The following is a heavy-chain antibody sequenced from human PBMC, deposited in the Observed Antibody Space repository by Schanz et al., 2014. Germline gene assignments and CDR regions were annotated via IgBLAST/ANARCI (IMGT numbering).Heavy chain of an antibody. CDR3: ERVGDEGDSARREEIDI. J-gene: IGHJ3*02. CDR2: ISYGTSYI. V-gene: IGHV3-21*01. CDR1: GFNFSSYS. Sequence: EVKMVESGGGLVKPGGSLRLSCAASGFNFSSYSLNWVRQAPGKGLEWVSSISYGTSYIYYAESVKGRFTISRDNAKNSQKQKKSGMRAEETGENYEERVGDEGDSARREEIDIWGQGTM. D-gene: IGHD5-18*01.